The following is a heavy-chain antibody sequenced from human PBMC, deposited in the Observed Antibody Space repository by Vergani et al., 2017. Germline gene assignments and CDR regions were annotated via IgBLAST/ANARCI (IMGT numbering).Heavy chain of an antibody. CDR1: GFTFSSYA. CDR3: AKGGIVGATTFYYYYYMDV. Sequence: EVKLLESGGGLVQPGGSLRLSCAASGFTFSSYAMSWVRQAPGKGLDWVSAISGSGGSTYYADSVKGRFTISRDNSKNTLYLQMNSLRAEDTAVYYCAKGGIVGATTFYYYYYMDVWGKGTTVTVSS. V-gene: IGHV3-23*01. J-gene: IGHJ6*03. CDR2: ISGSGGST. D-gene: IGHD1-26*01.